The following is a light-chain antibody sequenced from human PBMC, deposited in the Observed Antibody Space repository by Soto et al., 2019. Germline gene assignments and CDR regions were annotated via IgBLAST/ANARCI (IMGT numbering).Light chain of an antibody. V-gene: IGLV1-40*01. CDR2: ENN. J-gene: IGLJ1*01. CDR3: QSYDSSLSGYV. CDR1: SSNIGAGYE. Sequence: SVLTQPPSVSEAPGQRVTISCTGSSSNIGAGYEAHWYQQVPGTAPKLLIYENNNRPSGVPDRFSGSKSGTSASLAITGLQAEDEAEYYCQSYDSSLSGYVFGTGTKPTVL.